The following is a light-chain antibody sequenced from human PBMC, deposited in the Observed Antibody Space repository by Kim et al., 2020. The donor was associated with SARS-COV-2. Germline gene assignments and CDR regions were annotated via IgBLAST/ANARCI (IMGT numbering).Light chain of an antibody. J-gene: IGKJ2*01. CDR2: GSF. CDR3: QQYDTSPLYT. CDR1: QSLSSSN. Sequence: EIVLTQSPDTLSLSPGERATLSCRASQSLSSSNLAWYQQKPGQAPRLLIYGSFSRATGIPDRFSGSGSGTDFTLTISRLEPEDFAVYYCQQYDTSPLYTFGQGTKLEIK. V-gene: IGKV3-20*01.